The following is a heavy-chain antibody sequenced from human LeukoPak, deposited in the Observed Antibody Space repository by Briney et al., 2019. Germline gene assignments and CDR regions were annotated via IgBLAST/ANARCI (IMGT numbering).Heavy chain of an antibody. V-gene: IGHV4-59*01. CDR1: GGSISSYY. CDR2: IYYSGST. D-gene: IGHD5-24*01. CDR3: ARGGRDGYNLPRFNWFDP. J-gene: IGHJ5*02. Sequence: PSETLSLTCTVSGGSISSYYWSWIRQPPGKGLEWIGYIYYSGSTNYNPSLKSRVTISVDTSKNQFSLKLSSVTAADTAVYYCARGGRDGYNLPRFNWFDPWGQGTLVTVSS.